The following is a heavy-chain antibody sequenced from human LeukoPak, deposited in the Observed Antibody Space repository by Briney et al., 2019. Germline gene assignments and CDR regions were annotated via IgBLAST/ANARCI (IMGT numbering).Heavy chain of an antibody. V-gene: IGHV1-69*06. J-gene: IGHJ3*02. Sequence: VASVKVSCKASGGTFSSYAISWVRQAPGQGFEWMGGIIPIFGTANYAQKFQGRVTITADKSTSTAYMELSSLRSEDTAVYYCARTAYGDYAWGAFDIWGQGTMVTVSS. CDR3: ARTAYGDYAWGAFDI. D-gene: IGHD4-17*01. CDR2: IIPIFGTA. CDR1: GGTFSSYA.